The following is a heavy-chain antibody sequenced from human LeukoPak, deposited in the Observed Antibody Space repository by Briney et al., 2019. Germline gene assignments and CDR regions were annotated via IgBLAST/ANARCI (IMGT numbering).Heavy chain of an antibody. CDR2: IRWNSGSI. J-gene: IGHJ4*02. V-gene: IGHV3-9*01. CDR3: AKGQGYSSGWYSGGFDY. CDR1: GFTFYDYA. D-gene: IGHD6-19*01. Sequence: GRSLRLSCAASGFTFYDYAMHGVRHAPGEGVEGVSGIRWNSGSIVYADSVKGRFTISRDNAKNSLYLQMKSLRAEDTALYYCAKGQGYSSGWYSGGFDYWGQGTLVTVSS.